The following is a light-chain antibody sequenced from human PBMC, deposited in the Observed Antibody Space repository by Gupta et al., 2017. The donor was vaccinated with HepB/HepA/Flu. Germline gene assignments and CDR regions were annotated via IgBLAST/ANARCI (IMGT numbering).Light chain of an antibody. J-gene: IGKJ1*01. Sequence: EILMTQSPATLSVSPGERATLSCRARQSVSSNLAWYQQKRGQAPRLLIYGASTRATGIPARFSGSGSGTEFTPTISSRQSEDFAVYYCQQYANWPPWTFGQGTKVEIK. CDR2: GAS. V-gene: IGKV3-15*01. CDR3: QQYANWPPWT. CDR1: QSVSSN.